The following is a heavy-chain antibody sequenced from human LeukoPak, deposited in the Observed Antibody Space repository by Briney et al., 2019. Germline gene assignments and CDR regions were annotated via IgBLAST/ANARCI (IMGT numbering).Heavy chain of an antibody. CDR2: INPNSGGP. Sequence: ASVKVSCKASGYTFTGYYIHWVRQAPGQGLEWMGWINPNSGGPNYAQKFQGRVTMTRDTSISTAYMEMSRLRSDDTAVYYCAREKVEGANWFDPWGQGTLVTVFS. D-gene: IGHD2-15*01. CDR1: GYTFTGYY. V-gene: IGHV1-2*02. J-gene: IGHJ5*02. CDR3: AREKVEGANWFDP.